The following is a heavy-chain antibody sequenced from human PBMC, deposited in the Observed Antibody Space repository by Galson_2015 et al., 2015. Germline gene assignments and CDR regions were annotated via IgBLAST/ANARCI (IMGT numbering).Heavy chain of an antibody. D-gene: IGHD5-24*01. Sequence: SLRLSCAASGFTFSDSYMSWIRQAPGKGLEWISYISTSDRTMYYADSVKGRFTISRDNAKNSLHLQMNSLRVEDTAVYYCARSPMTTTEDFDYWGQGTLVTVSS. CDR1: GFTFSDSY. CDR2: ISTSDRTM. CDR3: ARSPMTTTEDFDY. V-gene: IGHV3-11*01. J-gene: IGHJ4*02.